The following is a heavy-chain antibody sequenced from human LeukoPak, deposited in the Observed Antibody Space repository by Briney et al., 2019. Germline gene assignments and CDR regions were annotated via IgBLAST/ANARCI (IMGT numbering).Heavy chain of an antibody. J-gene: IGHJ4*02. V-gene: IGHV3-7*01. CDR2: IIQDGSQK. CDR1: GFTFRNYC. D-gene: IGHD2-15*01. Sequence: PGGFLRLSCAASGFTFRNYCLGWVRQAPGKGLEWVANIIQDGSQKYHVDSVKGRLSISRDNAKNSVYLQMSSLRAEDTAVYYCARDKDRTSAGRCYLPDDWGQGTLVTVSS. CDR3: ARDKDRTSAGRCYLPDD.